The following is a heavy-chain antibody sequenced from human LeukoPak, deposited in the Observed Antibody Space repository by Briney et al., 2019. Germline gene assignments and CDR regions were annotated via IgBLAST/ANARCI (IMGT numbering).Heavy chain of an antibody. D-gene: IGHD6-6*01. CDR2: MLPNLGKT. J-gene: IGHJ5*02. CDR1: GGTFSSYT. Sequence: SVKVSCKASGGTFSSYTISWVRQAPGQGLEWMGRMLPNLGKTKYAQKFQGRVTITADKSTSTAYMELISLRSEDAAVYYCARDREYSSWYFSAPTENWFVPWGQGTLVTVSS. V-gene: IGHV1-69*08. CDR3: ARDREYSSWYFSAPTENWFVP.